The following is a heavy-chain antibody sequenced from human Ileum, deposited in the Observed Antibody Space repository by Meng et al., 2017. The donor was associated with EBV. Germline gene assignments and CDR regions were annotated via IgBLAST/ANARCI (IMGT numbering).Heavy chain of an antibody. Sequence: VLLQQWDTGLLKPSETLSLTCAVYGGFFNDYYWTWLRQPSGKGLEWIGEIDQSGYTKFNPSLSSRATISRDTSNNQFSLRLNSVTAADTALYYCARYGRCNGNSFYCFDPWGQGTLVTVSS. CDR2: IDQSGYT. J-gene: IGHJ5*02. V-gene: IGHV4-34*01. CDR3: ARYGRCNGNSFYCFDP. CDR1: GGFFNDYY. D-gene: IGHD4-23*01.